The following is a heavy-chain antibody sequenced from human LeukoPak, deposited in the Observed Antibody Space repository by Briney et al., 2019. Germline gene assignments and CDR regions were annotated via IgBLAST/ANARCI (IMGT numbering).Heavy chain of an antibody. CDR3: AKDRIVGVISGIDY. CDR1: AFTFSSYA. V-gene: IGHV3-30*18. CDR2: ISYDGSTQ. J-gene: IGHJ4*02. Sequence: GASLRLSCASSAFTFSSYAMYWVCQAPGKGLEWAAGISYDGSTQYYADSVTGRFTISRDNPQNSLHLLMNSLTAEDTAMYYCAKDRIVGVISGIDYWGQGTLVTVSS. D-gene: IGHD3-10*01.